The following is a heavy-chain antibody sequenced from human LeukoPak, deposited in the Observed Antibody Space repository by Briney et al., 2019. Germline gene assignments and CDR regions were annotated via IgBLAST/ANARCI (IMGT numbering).Heavy chain of an antibody. J-gene: IGHJ4*02. CDR2: IHYSGTT. CDR3: ARRYYFVSGSYYPFDF. CDR1: GASFSSGDQY. Sequence: SQTLSLTCTVSGASFSSGDQYWNWIRQSPGKGLEWMGCIHYSGTTYSNPSLKSRISISVDTSKSQFSLKLRSVTAADTAVYYCARRYYFVSGSYYPFDFWGQGTLVTVSS. V-gene: IGHV4-30-2*03. D-gene: IGHD3-10*01.